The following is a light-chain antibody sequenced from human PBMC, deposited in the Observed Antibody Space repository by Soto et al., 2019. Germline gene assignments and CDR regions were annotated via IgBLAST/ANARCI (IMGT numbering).Light chain of an antibody. CDR3: QQYGGSPT. CDR1: QSVSSTY. J-gene: IGKJ4*01. CDR2: GAS. V-gene: IGKV3-20*01. Sequence: EIVLTQSPGTLSLSPGERATLSCRASQSVSSTYLAWYQQKPGQAPRLLIYGASRRATGIPDRFSGSVSGTDFTLAITRLELEDFAVYYCQQYGGSPTFGGGTKVEIK.